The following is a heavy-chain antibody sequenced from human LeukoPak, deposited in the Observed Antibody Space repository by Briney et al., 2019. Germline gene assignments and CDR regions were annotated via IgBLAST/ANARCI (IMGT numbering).Heavy chain of an antibody. V-gene: IGHV3-74*01. D-gene: IGHD2-15*01. CDR1: GFTFSSYY. CDR2: INSDGTST. Sequence: GGSLRLSCAASGFTFSSYYMHCVRQAPGKGLVWVSRINSDGTSTTYADSVKGRFTISRDNAKNTLYLQMNSLRAEDTAVYYCARVSSGGGIQWGQGILVTVSS. J-gene: IGHJ4*02. CDR3: ARVSSGGGIQ.